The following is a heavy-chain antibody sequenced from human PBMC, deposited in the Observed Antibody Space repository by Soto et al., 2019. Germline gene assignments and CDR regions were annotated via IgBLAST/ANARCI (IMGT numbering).Heavy chain of an antibody. J-gene: IGHJ6*04. CDR2: ISSSSSTI. CDR3: ARDLMDF. V-gene: IGHV3-48*01. Sequence: PGGSLRLSCAASGFTFSSYSMNWVRQAPGKGLEWVSYISSSSSTIYYADSVKVRFTISRDNAKNSLYLQMNGLRAEDTAVYYCARDLMDFWGKGTTVTVSS. CDR1: GFTFSSYS.